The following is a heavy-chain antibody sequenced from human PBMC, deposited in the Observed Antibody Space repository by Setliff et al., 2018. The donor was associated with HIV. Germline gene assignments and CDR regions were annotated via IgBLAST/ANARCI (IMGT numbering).Heavy chain of an antibody. CDR1: GGSISSSTYY. V-gene: IGHV4-39*01. D-gene: IGHD6-25*01. J-gene: IGHJ4*02. CDR2: IDYTGKT. Sequence: SETLSLTCIVSGGSISSSTYYWGWIRQPPGKGLGWIGSIDYTGKTHYNPSLKSRVTISADTSKSQFSLNLSYVTAADTSVYYCARKNRGAPAPFDYWGQGTLVTVSS. CDR3: ARKNRGAPAPFDY.